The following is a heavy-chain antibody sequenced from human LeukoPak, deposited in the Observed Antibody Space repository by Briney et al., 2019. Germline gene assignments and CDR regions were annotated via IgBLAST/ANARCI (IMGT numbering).Heavy chain of an antibody. V-gene: IGHV4-39*01. CDR1: GGSISTDTYW. CDR3: VRQYGGGAWYFDL. J-gene: IGHJ2*01. D-gene: IGHD3-16*01. CDR2: IFHSGGT. Sequence: SETLSLTCAVSGGSISTDTYWWGWICQSPGKGLEWVAIIFHSGGTHYNPSLKSRVTISVDTSKNQFSLKLSSVTAADAAVYYCVRQYGGGAWYFDLWGRGTLITVSS.